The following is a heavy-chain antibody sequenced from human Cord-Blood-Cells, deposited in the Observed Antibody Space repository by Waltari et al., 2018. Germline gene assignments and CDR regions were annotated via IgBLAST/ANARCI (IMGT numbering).Heavy chain of an antibody. CDR1: GYTLTELS. J-gene: IGHJ4*02. V-gene: IGHV1-24*01. D-gene: IGHD6-19*01. CDR2: FAPADGET. Sequence: QVQLVQSGAEVKKPGASVKVSCKVSGYTLTELSMHWVRQAPGKGLDGMGGFAPADGETIYAQKFQSRATMTEDTSTDTAYMELGSLRAEDTAVYYCATLYSSGPGGDYWGQGTLVTVSS. CDR3: ATLYSSGPGGDY.